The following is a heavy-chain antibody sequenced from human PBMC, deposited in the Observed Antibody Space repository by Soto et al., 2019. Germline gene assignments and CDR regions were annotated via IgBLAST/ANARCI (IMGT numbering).Heavy chain of an antibody. CDR3: ARDNGRLQLGGYYYYFLDV. Sequence: VQLEQSGAEVKKPGSSVKVSCKASGGTFSNSAISWVRQAPGQGLEWMGGIMPIFRTPNYAQKFQGRVTITAHEATISAYMGLSGLRSDDTAVNYCARDNGRLQLGGYYYYFLDVWGQGTTVTVSS. CDR2: IMPIFRTP. CDR1: GGTFSNSA. V-gene: IGHV1-69*12. J-gene: IGHJ6*02. D-gene: IGHD5-12*01.